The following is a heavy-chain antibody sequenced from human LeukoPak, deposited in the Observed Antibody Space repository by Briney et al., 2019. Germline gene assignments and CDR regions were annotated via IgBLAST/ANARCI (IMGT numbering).Heavy chain of an antibody. J-gene: IGHJ5*02. D-gene: IGHD3/OR15-3a*01. V-gene: IGHV3-33*01. CDR2: IWYDGSNK. CDR3: AGSSLGLVITNWFDP. Sequence: GGSLRLSCAASGFAFSSYGMHWVRQAPGKGLEWVAVIWYDGSNKYYADSVKGRFTISRDNSKNTLYLQMNSLRAEDTAVYYCAGSSLGLVITNWFDPWGQGTLVTVSS. CDR1: GFAFSSYG.